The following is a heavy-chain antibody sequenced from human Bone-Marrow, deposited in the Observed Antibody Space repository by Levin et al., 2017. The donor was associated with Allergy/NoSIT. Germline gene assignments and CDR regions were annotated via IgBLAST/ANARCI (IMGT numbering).Heavy chain of an antibody. D-gene: IGHD3-3*01. J-gene: IGHJ6*03. V-gene: IGHV3-48*03. CDR3: ARVSYDFWSGYSYYYYYMDV. Sequence: GGSLRLSCAASGFTFSSYEMNWVRQAPGKGLEWVSYISSSGSTIYYADSVKGRFTISRDNAKNSLYLQMNSLRAEDTAVYYCARVSYDFWSGYSYYYYYMDVWGKGTTVTVSS. CDR1: GFTFSSYE. CDR2: ISSSGSTI.